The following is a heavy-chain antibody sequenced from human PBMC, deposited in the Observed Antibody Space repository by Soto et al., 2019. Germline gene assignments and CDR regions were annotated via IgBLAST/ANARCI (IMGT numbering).Heavy chain of an antibody. V-gene: IGHV4-59*08. Sequence: KPSETLSLTCTVSGGSISSYYWSWIRQPPGKGLEWIGYIYYSGSTNYNPSLKSRVTISVDTSKNQFSLKLSSVTAADTAVYYCARHRPGSGGSCYDYWGQGTLVTVSS. D-gene: IGHD2-15*01. CDR2: IYYSGST. CDR1: GGSISSYY. CDR3: ARHRPGSGGSCYDY. J-gene: IGHJ4*02.